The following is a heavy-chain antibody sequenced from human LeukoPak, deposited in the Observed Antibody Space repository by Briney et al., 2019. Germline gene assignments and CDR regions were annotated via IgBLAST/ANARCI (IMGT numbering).Heavy chain of an antibody. CDR3: ARDLKG. Sequence: SVKVSCKASGYTFTGYYMHWVRQAPGRGLEWMGRIIPIFGTANYAQKFQGRVTITTDESTSTAYMELSSLRSEDTAVYYCARDLKGWGQGTLVTVSS. V-gene: IGHV1-69*05. CDR1: GYTFTGYY. J-gene: IGHJ4*02. CDR2: IIPIFGTA.